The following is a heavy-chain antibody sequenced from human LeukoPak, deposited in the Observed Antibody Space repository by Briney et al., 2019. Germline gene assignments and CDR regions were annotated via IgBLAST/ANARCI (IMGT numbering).Heavy chain of an antibody. Sequence: GGSLRLSCAASGFTFVSYWMHWVRQAPGKGLVWVSRIHGYGSSTDFADSVKGRFTISRDNAKNTLYLQRNSLRAEDTAVYYCARDAPGNTALDYWGQGTLVTVSS. J-gene: IGHJ4*02. D-gene: IGHD5-18*01. CDR1: GFTFVSYW. V-gene: IGHV3-74*01. CDR3: ARDAPGNTALDY. CDR2: IHGYGSST.